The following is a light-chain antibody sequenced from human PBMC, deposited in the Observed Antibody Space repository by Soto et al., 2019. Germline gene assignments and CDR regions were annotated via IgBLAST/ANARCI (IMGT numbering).Light chain of an antibody. CDR2: DVN. Sequence: QSALTQPASVSGSPGQSITMSCTGTSSDVGGYNFVSWFQQHPGKAPKLLIYDVNSRPSGVSDRFSGSKSGNTASLTISGLQAEDEADYYCSSYASSGTVVFGGGAKVTVL. V-gene: IGLV2-14*01. CDR1: SSDVGGYNF. J-gene: IGLJ2*01. CDR3: SSYASSGTVV.